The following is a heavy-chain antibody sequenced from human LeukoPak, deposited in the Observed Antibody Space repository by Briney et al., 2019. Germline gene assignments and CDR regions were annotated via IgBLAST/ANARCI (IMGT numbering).Heavy chain of an antibody. V-gene: IGHV4-38-2*01. CDR3: ARTYINFNNYFDT. CDR2: ISHIGST. CDR1: GYSINNGYN. J-gene: IGHJ5*02. Sequence: SETLSLTCGVSGYSINNGYNWGWVRQSPGKGLEYIGSISHIGSTYYNPSLESRATISLDTSQNQFSLELSSVTAADTAVYYCARTYINFNNYFDTWGQGTLVTVSS. D-gene: IGHD4-11*01.